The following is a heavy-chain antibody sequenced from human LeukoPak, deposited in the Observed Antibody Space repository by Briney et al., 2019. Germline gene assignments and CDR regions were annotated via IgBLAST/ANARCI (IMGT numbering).Heavy chain of an antibody. CDR1: RGSVKTYS. CDR2: VSYSGAA. V-gene: IGHV4-59*08. Sequence: SETLSLTCTVSRGSVKTYSWSWVRQTPGKGLEWIGYVSYSGAANYNPSLKSRVTISVDTSKNQFSLKLSSVTAADTAVYYCARHPVGPGGLDVWGQGTTVTVSS. CDR3: ARHPVGPGGLDV. J-gene: IGHJ6*02.